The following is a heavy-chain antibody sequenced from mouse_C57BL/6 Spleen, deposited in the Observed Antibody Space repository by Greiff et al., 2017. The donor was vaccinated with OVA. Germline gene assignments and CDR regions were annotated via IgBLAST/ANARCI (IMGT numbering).Heavy chain of an antibody. CDR1: GYAFSSYW. D-gene: IGHD1-1*01. CDR2: ISPGDSDP. CDR3: ARGDFYYYGSSLYYYIDV. J-gene: IGHJ1*03. V-gene: IGHV1-80*01. Sequence: QVQLQQSGAELVKPGASVKISCKASGYAFSSYWMNWVKQRPGTGLEWLGQISPGDSDPNYNGQFKGKATLTADKSSSTAYRQISSMTSEDSAVYFCARGDFYYYGSSLYYYIDVWGTGTTVTVSS.